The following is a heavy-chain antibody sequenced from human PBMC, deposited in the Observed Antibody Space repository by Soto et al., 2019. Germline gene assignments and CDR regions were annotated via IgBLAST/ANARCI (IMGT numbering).Heavy chain of an antibody. CDR1: GFTFSNFG. J-gene: IGHJ5*02. CDR2: IYYDGSNK. D-gene: IGHD3-22*01. Sequence: QVQLVESGGGVVQPGRSLRLSCVASGFTFSNFGMHWVRQAPGKGLEWVAAIYYDGSNKYYADSVKGIFTISRDNSKNTLYLQMNSLRAEDSAVYYCSRDSKDDSSGNYGGFDHCGQGNMVTVSS. CDR3: SRDSKDDSSGNYGGFDH. V-gene: IGHV3-33*01.